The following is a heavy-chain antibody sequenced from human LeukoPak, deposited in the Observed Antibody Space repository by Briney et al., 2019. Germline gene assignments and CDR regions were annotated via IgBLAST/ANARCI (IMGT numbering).Heavy chain of an antibody. Sequence: PSETLSLTCAVSGGSISSGGYSWSWIRQPPGKGLEWIGYIYHSGSTYYNPSLESRVTISLDKSKNQFSLNLSSVTAADTAVYYCARNRRGGLPDYWGQGTLVTVSS. CDR3: ARNRRGGLPDY. J-gene: IGHJ4*02. CDR1: GGSISSGGYS. CDR2: IYHSGST. V-gene: IGHV4-30-2*01. D-gene: IGHD3-16*01.